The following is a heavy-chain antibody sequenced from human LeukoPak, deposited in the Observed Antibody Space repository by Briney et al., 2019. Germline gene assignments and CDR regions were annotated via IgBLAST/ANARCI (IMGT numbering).Heavy chain of an antibody. CDR1: GYTFTGYY. V-gene: IGHV1-18*04. Sequence: ASVKVSCKASGYTFTGYYMHWVRQAPGQGLEWMGWISPYNGNTNYVQKFQDRVTMTTDTSTSTAYMELRSLRSDDTAVYYCARDRSSSWYYFDSWGQGILVTVS. CDR2: ISPYNGNT. CDR3: ARDRSSSWYYFDS. J-gene: IGHJ4*02. D-gene: IGHD6-13*01.